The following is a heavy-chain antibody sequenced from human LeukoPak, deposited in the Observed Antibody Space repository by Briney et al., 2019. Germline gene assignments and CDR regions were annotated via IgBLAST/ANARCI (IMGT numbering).Heavy chain of an antibody. CDR2: ISYDGSNK. V-gene: IGHV3-30-3*01. J-gene: IGHJ4*02. CDR1: GFTFSSYA. CDR3: ARDTFLSFDY. D-gene: IGHD3-16*01. Sequence: GGSLRLSCAASGFTFSSYAMHWVRQAPGKGLEWVAVISYDGSNKYYADSVKGRFTISRDNSKNTLYLQMNSLRAEDTAAYYCARDTFLSFDYWGQGTLVTVSS.